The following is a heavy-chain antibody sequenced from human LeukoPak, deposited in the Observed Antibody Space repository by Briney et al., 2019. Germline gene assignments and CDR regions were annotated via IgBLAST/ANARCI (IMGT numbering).Heavy chain of an antibody. J-gene: IGHJ4*02. CDR1: GFTFSSYG. CDR3: AKGRGYCTGGSCYSDY. D-gene: IGHD2-15*01. CDR2: IWYDGSNK. Sequence: PGGSLRLSCAASGFTFSSYGMHWVRQAPGKGLEWVAVIWYDGSNKYYADSVKGRFTISRDNSKNTLYLQMNSLRVEDTAIYYCAKGRGYCTGGSCYSDYWGQGTLVTVSS. V-gene: IGHV3-33*06.